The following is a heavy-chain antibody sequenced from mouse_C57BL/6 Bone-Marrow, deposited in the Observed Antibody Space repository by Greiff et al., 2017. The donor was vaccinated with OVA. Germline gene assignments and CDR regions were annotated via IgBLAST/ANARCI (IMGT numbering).Heavy chain of an antibody. D-gene: IGHD2-5*01. V-gene: IGHV5-4*03. CDR2: ISDGGSYT. J-gene: IGHJ4*01. Sequence: EVKLQESGGGLVKPGGSLKLSCAASGFTFSSYAMSWVRQTPEKRLEWVATISDGGSYTYYPDNVKGRFTISRDNAKNNLYLQMSHLKSEDTAMYYCASHSNYDAMDYWGQGTSVTVSS. CDR3: ASHSNYDAMDY. CDR1: GFTFSSYA.